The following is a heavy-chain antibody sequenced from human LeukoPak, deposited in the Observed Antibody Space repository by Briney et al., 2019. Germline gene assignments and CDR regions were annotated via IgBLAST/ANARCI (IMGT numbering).Heavy chain of an antibody. CDR3: ARSPLEATYGDYEGSWFDP. V-gene: IGHV4-31*03. CDR1: GGSISSGGYY. CDR2: IYYSGST. Sequence: SQTLSLTCTVSGGSISSGGYYWSWIRQHPGKGLEWIGYIYYSGSTYYNPSLKSRVTISVDTSKNQFSLKLSPVTAADTAVYYCARSPLEATYGDYEGSWFDPWGQGTLVTVSS. D-gene: IGHD4-17*01. J-gene: IGHJ5*02.